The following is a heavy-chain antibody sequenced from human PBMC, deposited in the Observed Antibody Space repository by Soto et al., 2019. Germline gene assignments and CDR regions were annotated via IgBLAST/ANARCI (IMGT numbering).Heavy chain of an antibody. J-gene: IGHJ6*03. V-gene: IGHV6-1*01. CDR2: TYYRTRWYY. CDR1: GDSVSSNSAA. CDR3: TGTTSHYWYYMDV. Sequence: SQTLSLTCVISGDSVSSNSAAWNWIRQSPSRGLEWLGRTYYRTRWYYDYAVSVRSRITVNPDTSKNQFSLQLTSVTPEDTAVYYCTGTTSHYWYYMDVWGKGTTVTVSS. D-gene: IGHD1-7*01.